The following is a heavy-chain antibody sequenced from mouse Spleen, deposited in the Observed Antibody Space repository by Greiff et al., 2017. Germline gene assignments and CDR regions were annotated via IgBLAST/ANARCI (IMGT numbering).Heavy chain of an antibody. J-gene: IGHJ4*01. Sequence: VQLQQSGAELAKPGASVKISCKASGYTFTDYNMHWVKQSHGKSLEWIGYIYPYNGGTGYNQKFKSKATLTVDNSSSTAYMELRSLTSEDSAVYYCARNYYGYYAMDYWGQGTSVTVSS. CDR2: IYPYNGGT. CDR1: GYTFTDYN. CDR3: ARNYYGYYAMDY. V-gene: IGHV1S29*02. D-gene: IGHD1-2*01.